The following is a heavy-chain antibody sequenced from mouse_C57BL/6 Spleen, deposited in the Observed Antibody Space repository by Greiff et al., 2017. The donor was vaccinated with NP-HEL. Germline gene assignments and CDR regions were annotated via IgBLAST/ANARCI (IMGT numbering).Heavy chain of an antibody. CDR3: AREGRNYGYDGAWFAY. CDR2: ISYDGSN. CDR1: GYSITSGYY. J-gene: IGHJ3*01. D-gene: IGHD2-2*01. V-gene: IGHV3-6*01. Sequence: VQLKQSGPGLVKPSQSLSLTCSVTGYSITSGYYWNWIRQFPGNKLEWMGYISYDGSNNYNPSLKNRISITRDTSKNQFFLKLNSVTTEDTATYYCAREGRNYGYDGAWFAYWGQGTLVTVSA.